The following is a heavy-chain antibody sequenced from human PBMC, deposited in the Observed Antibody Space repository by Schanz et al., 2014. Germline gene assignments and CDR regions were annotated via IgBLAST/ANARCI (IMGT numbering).Heavy chain of an antibody. Sequence: QVQLEESGGGVAQPGRSLRLSCAAYGFTLSSYAMHWVRQAPGKGLEWVAVISYDGSNKYYADSVKGRFTISRDNSKNTLYLQMNTLRAEDTAVYYCARDRGYCSGGSCLTFDYWGQGTLVTVSS. CDR2: ISYDGSNK. CDR1: GFTLSSYA. D-gene: IGHD2-15*01. CDR3: ARDRGYCSGGSCLTFDY. J-gene: IGHJ4*02. V-gene: IGHV3-30-3*01.